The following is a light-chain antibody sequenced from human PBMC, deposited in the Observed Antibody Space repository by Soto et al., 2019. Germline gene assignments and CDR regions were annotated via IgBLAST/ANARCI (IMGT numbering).Light chain of an antibody. Sequence: DIQMTQSPSTLSASEGDRVTISCRASQSVSIWLAWYQQTPGKAPKLLIYAASSLQSGVPSRFSGSGSGTEFTLTISSLQPDDFATYYCQQYNSYSWTFGQGTKVDIK. CDR2: AAS. CDR3: QQYNSYSWT. J-gene: IGKJ1*01. CDR1: QSVSIW. V-gene: IGKV1-5*01.